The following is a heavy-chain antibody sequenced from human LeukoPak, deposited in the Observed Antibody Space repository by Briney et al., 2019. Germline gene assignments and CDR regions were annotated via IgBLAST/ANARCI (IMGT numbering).Heavy chain of an antibody. V-gene: IGHV1-69*13. D-gene: IGHD4-17*01. J-gene: IGHJ4*02. CDR3: ARMTTVSL. Sequence: SVKVSCKASGYTFTSYYMHWVRQAPGQGLEWMGGIIPIFGTANYAQKFQGRVTITADESTSTAYMELSSLRSEDTAVYYCARMTTVSLWGQGTLVTVSS. CDR2: IIPIFGTA. CDR1: GYTFTSYY.